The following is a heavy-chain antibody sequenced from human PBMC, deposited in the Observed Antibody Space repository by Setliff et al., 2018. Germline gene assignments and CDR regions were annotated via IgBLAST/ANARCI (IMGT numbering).Heavy chain of an antibody. V-gene: IGHV1-18*01. Sequence: ASVKVSCKASGYTFRQSIVSWVQQAPGQGLEWLGWIGVYSGNTYSAQRFQGRVSLTTDESTNTAYLELRGLRSDDTAVYYCMRLVRFCSRTVCQRTSGDEAWGQGTLVTV. CDR3: MRLVRFCSRTVCQRTSGDEA. CDR1: GYTFRQSI. CDR2: IGVYSGNT. J-gene: IGHJ5*02. D-gene: IGHD3-3*01.